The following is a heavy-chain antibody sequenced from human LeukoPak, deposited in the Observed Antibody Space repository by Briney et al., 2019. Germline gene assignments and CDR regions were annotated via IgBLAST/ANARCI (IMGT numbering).Heavy chain of an antibody. Sequence: SETLSLTCSVSGGSISTYYWSWIRQTPGRGLEWIGYVYDSGTTNYNPSLKGRVTISSDTSKNQFSLNLRSVNAADTAIYYCARHGGSLGYFDYWGQGTLVTVSS. J-gene: IGHJ4*02. CDR1: GGSISTYY. D-gene: IGHD1-26*01. CDR2: VYDSGTT. CDR3: ARHGGSLGYFDY. V-gene: IGHV4-59*08.